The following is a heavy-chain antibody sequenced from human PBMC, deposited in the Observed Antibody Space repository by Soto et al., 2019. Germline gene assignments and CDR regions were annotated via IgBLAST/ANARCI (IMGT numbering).Heavy chain of an antibody. D-gene: IGHD3-10*01. CDR2: IIPIFGTA. CDR3: ARDSADYSASGSYFWFDP. Sequence: QVQLVQSGAEVKKPGSSVKVSCKASGGTFSRNGISWVRQAPGQGLEWMGGIIPIFGTANYAQKFQGRVTITADKSTSTGYMELSSLRSEDTAVYYCARDSADYSASGSYFWFDPWGQGTLVTVSS. J-gene: IGHJ5*02. V-gene: IGHV1-69*14. CDR1: GGTFSRNG.